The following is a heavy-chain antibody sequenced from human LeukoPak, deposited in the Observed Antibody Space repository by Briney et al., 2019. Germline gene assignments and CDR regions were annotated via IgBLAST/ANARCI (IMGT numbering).Heavy chain of an antibody. CDR2: ISDSGGRT. J-gene: IGHJ4*02. CDR3: VKTMGAIDHDY. Sequence: GGSLRLSCAASGFTFSGFALSWVRQAPGKGLEWVSTISDSGGRTYYADSVKGRFTISRDNSKNTLYLQMNSLRAEDTAVFYCVKTMGAIDHDYWGQGTLVTVSS. D-gene: IGHD1-26*01. CDR1: GFTFSGFA. V-gene: IGHV3-23*01.